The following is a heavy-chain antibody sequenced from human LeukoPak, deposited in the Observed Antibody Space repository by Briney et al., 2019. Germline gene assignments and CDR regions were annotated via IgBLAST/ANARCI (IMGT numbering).Heavy chain of an antibody. V-gene: IGHV1-2*02. Sequence: ASVKVSCKASGYTFTSYGISWVRQAPGQGLEWMGWINPNSGGTNYAQKFQGRVTMTRDTSISTAYMELSRLRSDDTAVYYCAREFGMEGWFDPWGQGTLVTVSS. CDR1: GYTFTSYG. D-gene: IGHD3-16*01. J-gene: IGHJ5*02. CDR2: INPNSGGT. CDR3: AREFGMEGWFDP.